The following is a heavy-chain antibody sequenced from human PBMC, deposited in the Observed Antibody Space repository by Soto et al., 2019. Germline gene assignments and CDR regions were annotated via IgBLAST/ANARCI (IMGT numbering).Heavy chain of an antibody. CDR3: AREFYSGYVDGPYMDV. Sequence: GGSLRLSCAASGFTFSSYWMSWVRQAPGKGLEWVANIKQDGSEKYYVDSVKGRFTISRDNAKNSLYLQMNSLRAEDTAVYYCAREFYSGYVDGPYMDVWGKGTTVTVSS. CDR2: IKQDGSEK. J-gene: IGHJ6*03. D-gene: IGHD5-12*01. CDR1: GFTFSSYW. V-gene: IGHV3-7*01.